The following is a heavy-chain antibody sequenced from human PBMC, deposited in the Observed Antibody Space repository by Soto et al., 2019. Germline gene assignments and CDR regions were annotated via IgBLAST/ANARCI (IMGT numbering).Heavy chain of an antibody. V-gene: IGHV3-21*01. CDR2: ISSSSSYI. D-gene: IGHD2-2*01. CDR3: ARDVLVLSSTTYNYGMDX. Sequence: PGGSLRLSCAGSGFTFSSYTMNWVRQAPGKGLEWVSSISSSSSYIYYADSGKGRLTISRDNDKNSLYLELVSLRAEDTAVYYCARDVLVLSSTTYNYGMDXWGQGTKVTVS. CDR1: GFTFSSYT. J-gene: IGHJ6*02.